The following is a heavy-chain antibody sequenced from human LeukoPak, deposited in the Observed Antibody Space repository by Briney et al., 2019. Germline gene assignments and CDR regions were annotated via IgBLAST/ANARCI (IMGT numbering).Heavy chain of an antibody. D-gene: IGHD2-2*01. V-gene: IGHV3-23*01. J-gene: IGHJ4*02. CDR2: VSEIGGST. CDR1: GFTFSNYS. Sequence: PGGSLSLFCAASGFTFSNYSMRWVRQAAGEGLEWVTAVSEIGGSTYYAASVEGRSTSTSGNSNNTLYSQTNSLRGDDAAVSHSGKAPSPGYSSITSCHYDYWGQGTLVTVSS. CDR3: GKAPSPGYSSITSCHYDY.